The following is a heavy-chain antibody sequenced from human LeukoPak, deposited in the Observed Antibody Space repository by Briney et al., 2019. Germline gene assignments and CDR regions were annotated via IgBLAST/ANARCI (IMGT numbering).Heavy chain of an antibody. D-gene: IGHD3-10*01. J-gene: IGHJ5*02. V-gene: IGHV4-4*07. Sequence: SETLSLTCSVSGGSIRSYYWNWIRQPAGKGLEWIGRIYISGSTNYNPSLKSRVTMSVDTSKNQFSLKLSSATAADTAVYYCARRRSIMVRGVSVTFDPWGQGTLVTVSS. CDR3: ARRRSIMVRGVSVTFDP. CDR1: GGSIRSYY. CDR2: IYISGST.